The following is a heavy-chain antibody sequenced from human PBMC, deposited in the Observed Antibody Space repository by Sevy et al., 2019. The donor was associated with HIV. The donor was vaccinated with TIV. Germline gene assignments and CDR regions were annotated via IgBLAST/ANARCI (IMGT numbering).Heavy chain of an antibody. CDR1: GSSISSSSYY. V-gene: IGHV4-39*01. CDR3: ARLIFGVVAYYFDY. CDR2: IYYSGST. Sequence: SETLSLTCTVSGSSISSSSYYWGLIRQPPGKGLEWIGSIYYSGSTYYNPSLKSRVTISVDTSKNQFSLKLSSVTAADTAVYYCARLIFGVVAYYFDYWGQGTLVTVSS. J-gene: IGHJ4*02. D-gene: IGHD3-3*01.